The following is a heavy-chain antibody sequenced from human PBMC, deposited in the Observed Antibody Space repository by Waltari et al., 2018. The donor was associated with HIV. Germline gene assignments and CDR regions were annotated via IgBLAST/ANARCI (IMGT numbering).Heavy chain of an antibody. CDR1: GDSISSYY. CDR3: ARVGAASRNYFYYGVDV. D-gene: IGHD3-16*01. Sequence: QVQVQESGPGLVQPSETLSLTCTVSGDSISSYYWSWIRQPPGKGLEWVGYVYYTGTTHYNPSLKSRVTISLDTSKKQFFLRLTSVTAADTAVYYCARVGAASRNYFYYGVDVRGQGSTVTVSS. J-gene: IGHJ6*02. V-gene: IGHV4-59*01. CDR2: VYYTGTT.